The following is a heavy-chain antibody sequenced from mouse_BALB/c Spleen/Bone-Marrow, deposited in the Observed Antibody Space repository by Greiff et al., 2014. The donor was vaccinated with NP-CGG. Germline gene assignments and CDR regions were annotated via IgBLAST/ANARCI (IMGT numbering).Heavy chain of an antibody. J-gene: IGHJ4*01. D-gene: IGHD2-4*01. V-gene: IGHV1-54*01. CDR2: INSGSGGT. CDR3: ARAITDAMDY. CDR1: GYAFTNYL. Sequence: QVQLQQSGAELVRPGTSVKVSCKGSGYAFTNYLIEWVKQGPGQGLEWIGVINSGSGGTKYNEKFEGKATLTADKSSSTAYMQLSSLTSDDSAVYFCARAITDAMDYWGQGTSVTVSS.